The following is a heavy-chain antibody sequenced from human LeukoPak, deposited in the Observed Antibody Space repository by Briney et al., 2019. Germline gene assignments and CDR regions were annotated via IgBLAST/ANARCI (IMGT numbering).Heavy chain of an antibody. CDR1: GFTFSSYW. CDR2: IKQDGSEK. D-gene: IGHD3-3*01. V-gene: IGHV3-7*01. J-gene: IGHJ5*02. Sequence: GGSLRLSCAASGFTFSSYWMSWVRQAPGKGLEWAANIKQDGSEKYYVDSVKGRFTISRDNAKNSLYLQMNSLRAEDTAVYYCARENYDFWSGLNWFDPWGQGTLVTVSS. CDR3: ARENYDFWSGLNWFDP.